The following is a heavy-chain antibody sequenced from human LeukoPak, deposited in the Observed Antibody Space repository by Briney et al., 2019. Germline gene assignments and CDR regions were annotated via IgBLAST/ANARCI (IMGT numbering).Heavy chain of an antibody. CDR2: ISGSDGST. J-gene: IGHJ4*02. CDR3: GRCSGGSCYVPIDY. V-gene: IGHV3-23*01. Sequence: PGGSLRLSCAASGFTFSSYGMSWVRQAPGKRLEWVSAISGSDGSTYYADSVKGRFTISRDNSKNTLNVQMNSLRAEDTAVYYCGRCSGGSCYVPIDYWGQGTLVTVSS. D-gene: IGHD2-15*01. CDR1: GFTFSSYG.